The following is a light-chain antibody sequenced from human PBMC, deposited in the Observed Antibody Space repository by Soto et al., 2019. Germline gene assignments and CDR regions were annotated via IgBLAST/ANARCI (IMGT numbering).Light chain of an antibody. V-gene: IGLV2-23*02. J-gene: IGLJ3*02. CDR1: SSDVGLYNL. CDR2: EVN. Sequence: QSALTQPASVSGSPGQSITISCTGTSSDVGLYNLVSWYQQLPGKAPKLIIYEVNERPSGISDRFSGSKSGNTASLTISGLQDKDEADYYCCSYVGSSILMFGGGTKLTVL. CDR3: CSYVGSSILM.